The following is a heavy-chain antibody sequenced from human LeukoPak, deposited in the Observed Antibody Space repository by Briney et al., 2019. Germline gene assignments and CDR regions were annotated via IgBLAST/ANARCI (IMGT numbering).Heavy chain of an antibody. CDR3: ARAPYSGSYVGAFDI. Sequence: SQTLSLTCTVSGGSISSGDYYWSWIRQPPGKGLEWIGYIYYSGSTYYNPSLKSRVTISVDTSQNQFSLRLSSVTAADTAVYYCARAPYSGSYVGAFDIWGQGTMVTVSS. CDR2: IYYSGST. D-gene: IGHD1-26*01. CDR1: GGSISSGDYY. V-gene: IGHV4-30-4*01. J-gene: IGHJ3*02.